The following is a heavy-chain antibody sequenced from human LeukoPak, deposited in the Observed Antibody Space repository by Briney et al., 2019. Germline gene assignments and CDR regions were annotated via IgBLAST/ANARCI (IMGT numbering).Heavy chain of an antibody. CDR1: GYTFTSYG. J-gene: IGHJ6*03. D-gene: IGHD3-3*01. CDR3: ARDPYASTYYDFWSGYPQWYYYYMDV. CDR2: ISAYNGNT. V-gene: IGHV1-18*01. Sequence: ASVKVSCKASGYTFTSYGISWVRQAPGQGLEWMGWISAYNGNTNYAQKLQGRVTMTTDTSTNTAYRELRSLRSDDTAVYYCARDPYASTYYDFWSGYPQWYYYYMDVWGKGTTVTVSS.